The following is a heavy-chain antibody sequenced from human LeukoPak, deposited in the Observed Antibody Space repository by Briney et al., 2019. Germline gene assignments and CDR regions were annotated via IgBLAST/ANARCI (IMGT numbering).Heavy chain of an antibody. Sequence: SETLSLTCTVQRTSSRSYYWSWLRQAPGEGLQWIGEIDHSGSTNYNPSLKSRVTMSLDTSKNQFSLKLSSVTAADTAVYYCARGSRAGDFDAFDIWGQGTMVTVSS. CDR2: IDHSGST. V-gene: IGHV4-34*01. CDR1: RTSSRSYY. CDR3: ARGSRAGDFDAFDI. D-gene: IGHD3-16*01. J-gene: IGHJ3*02.